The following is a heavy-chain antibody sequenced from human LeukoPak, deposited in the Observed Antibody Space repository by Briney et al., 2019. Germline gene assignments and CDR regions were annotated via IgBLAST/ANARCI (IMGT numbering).Heavy chain of an antibody. V-gene: IGHV3-15*01. CDR2: IKSKTDGGTT. J-gene: IGHJ4*02. D-gene: IGHD3-9*01. CDR3: TLDWLFNFDC. CDR1: GFTFSNAW. Sequence: KTGGSLRLSCAASGFTFSNAWMSWVRQAPGKGLERVGRIKSKTDGGTTDYAAPVKGRFTISRDDSKNTLYLQMNSLKTEDTAVYYCTLDWLFNFDCWGQGTLVTVSS.